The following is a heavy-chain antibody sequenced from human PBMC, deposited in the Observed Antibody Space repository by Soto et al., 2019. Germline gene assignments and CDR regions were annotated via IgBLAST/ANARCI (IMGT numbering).Heavy chain of an antibody. V-gene: IGHV3-21*01. J-gene: IGHJ6*02. D-gene: IGHD3-10*01. Sequence: GGSLRLSCAASGFTLTSYSMNWVRQAPGKGLEWVSSISSSSSHIYYADSVKGRFTISRDNARNALYLEMNSLRAEDTAVYYCVRERGLSSYYGMDVWGQGTTVTVSS. CDR1: GFTLTSYS. CDR3: VRERGLSSYYGMDV. CDR2: ISSSSSHI.